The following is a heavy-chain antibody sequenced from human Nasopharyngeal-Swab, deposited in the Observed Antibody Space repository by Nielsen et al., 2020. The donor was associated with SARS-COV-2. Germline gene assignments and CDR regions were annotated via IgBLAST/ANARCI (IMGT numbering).Heavy chain of an antibody. Sequence: WIRQPPGKGLEWIGEINHSGSTNYNPSLKSRVTISVDTSKNQFSLKLSSVTAADTAVYYCARVLIGTPVYGSGTIDYWGQGTLVTVSS. D-gene: IGHD3-10*01. J-gene: IGHJ4*02. CDR2: INHSGST. CDR3: ARVLIGTPVYGSGTIDY. V-gene: IGHV4-34*01.